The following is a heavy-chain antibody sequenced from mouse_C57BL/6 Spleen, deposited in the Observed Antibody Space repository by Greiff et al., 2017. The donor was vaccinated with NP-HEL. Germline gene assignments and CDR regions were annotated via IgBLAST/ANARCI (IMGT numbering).Heavy chain of an antibody. CDR1: GYTFTSYW. CDR2: IDPSDSYT. Sequence: VQLQQPGAELVMPGASVKLSCKASGYTFTSYWMHWVKQRPGQGLEWIGEIDPSDSYTNYNQKSKGKSTLTVDKSSSTAYMQLSSLTSEDSAVYYCARGRRGFAYWGQGTLVTVSA. CDR3: ARGRRGFAY. J-gene: IGHJ3*01. V-gene: IGHV1-69*01. D-gene: IGHD2-12*01.